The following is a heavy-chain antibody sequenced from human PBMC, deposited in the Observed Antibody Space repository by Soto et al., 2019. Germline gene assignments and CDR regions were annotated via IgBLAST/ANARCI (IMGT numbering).Heavy chain of an antibody. J-gene: IGHJ3*02. Sequence: GASVKVSCKASGYTFTSYYMHWVRQAPGQGLEWMGIINPSGGSTSYAQKFQGRVTMTRDTPTSTVYMELSSLRSEDTAVYYCARERVLRYFDWFSDAFDIWGQGTMVTVSS. D-gene: IGHD3-9*01. CDR1: GYTFTSYY. V-gene: IGHV1-46*03. CDR3: ARERVLRYFDWFSDAFDI. CDR2: INPSGGST.